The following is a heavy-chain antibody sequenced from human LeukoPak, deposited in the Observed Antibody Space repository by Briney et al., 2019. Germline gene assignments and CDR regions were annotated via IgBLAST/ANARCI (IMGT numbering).Heavy chain of an antibody. CDR3: ARARYETRIWPKSRYDYYHYMDV. D-gene: IGHD3-3*01. V-gene: IGHV1-3*03. CDR1: GYTFTSYT. J-gene: IGHJ6*03. Sequence: ASVKVSCKASGYTFTSYTIHWVRQAPGQRLEWMGWINAGNGNAKYSQEFQDRVTITRDTSASTAYMELSSLRSEDMAVYYCARARYETRIWPKSRYDYYHYMDVWGKGTTVTVSS. CDR2: INAGNGNA.